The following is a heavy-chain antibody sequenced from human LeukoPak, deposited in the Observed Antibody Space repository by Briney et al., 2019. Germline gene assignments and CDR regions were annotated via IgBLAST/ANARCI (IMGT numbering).Heavy chain of an antibody. V-gene: IGHV4-34*01. D-gene: IGHD2-15*01. CDR1: GGSFSGYY. J-gene: IGHJ4*02. CDR3: ARTPRFRWGAVFPSLVAARRRGYYFDY. Sequence: SETLSLTCAVYGGSFSGYYWSWIRQPPGKGLEWIGEINHSGSTNYNPSLKSRVTISVDTSKNQFSLKLSSVTAADTAVYYCARTPRFRWGAVFPSLVAARRRGYYFDYWGQGTLVTVSS. CDR2: INHSGST.